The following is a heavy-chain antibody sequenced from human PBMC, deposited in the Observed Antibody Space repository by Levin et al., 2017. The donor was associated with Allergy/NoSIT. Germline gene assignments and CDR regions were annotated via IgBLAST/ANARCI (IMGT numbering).Heavy chain of an antibody. J-gene: IGHJ2*01. V-gene: IGHV3-11*05. D-gene: IGHD4-17*01. CDR2: ISSSSSYT. Sequence: GESLKISCAASGFTFSDYYMSWIRQAPGKGLEWVSYISSSSSYTNYADSVKGRFTISRDNAKNSLYLQMNSLRAEDTAVYYCARANGDYFWYFDLWGRGTLVTVSS. CDR1: GFTFSDYY. CDR3: ARANGDYFWYFDL.